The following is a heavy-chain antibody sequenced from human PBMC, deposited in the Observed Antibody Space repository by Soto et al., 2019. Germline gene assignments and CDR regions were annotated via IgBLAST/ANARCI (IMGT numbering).Heavy chain of an antibody. J-gene: IGHJ4*02. CDR2: IVPMYGTA. D-gene: IGHD2-2*02. CDR1: GGTFSSYA. CDR3: ARSDCISTSCYTGVFDY. Sequence: QVQLVQSGAEVKKPGSSVKVSCKSSGGTFSSYALNWVRQAPGQGLEWMGGIVPMYGTANYVQKFQGRVTITADKSKNTAYMELSRLRSEDTAVYYCARSDCISTSCYTGVFDYWGQGTLVTVSS. V-gene: IGHV1-69*06.